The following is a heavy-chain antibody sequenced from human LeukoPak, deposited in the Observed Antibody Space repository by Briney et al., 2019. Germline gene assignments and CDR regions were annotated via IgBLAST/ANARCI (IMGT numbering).Heavy chain of an antibody. CDR2: IYYSGST. J-gene: IGHJ3*02. Sequence: SEALSLTCTVSGGSISSYYWSWIRQPPGKGLEWIGYIYYSGSTNYNPSLKSRVTISVDTSKNQFSLKLSSVTAADTAVYYCARFNPSHALDIWGQGTMVTVSS. V-gene: IGHV4-59*08. CDR3: ARFNPSHALDI. CDR1: GGSISSYY.